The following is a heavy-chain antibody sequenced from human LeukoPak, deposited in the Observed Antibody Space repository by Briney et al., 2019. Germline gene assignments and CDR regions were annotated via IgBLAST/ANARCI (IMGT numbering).Heavy chain of an antibody. CDR3: ARATYYYDSSGPLLGP. CDR1: GYSISSAYY. Sequence: PSETLSLTCSVSGYSISSAYYWGWIRQPPGKGLEWIGTMYHSGSTNYNPSLESRVTISVDTSKNQFSLKLSSVTAADTAVYYCARATYYYDSSGPLLGPWGQGTLVTVSS. CDR2: MYHSGST. V-gene: IGHV4-38-2*02. D-gene: IGHD3-22*01. J-gene: IGHJ5*02.